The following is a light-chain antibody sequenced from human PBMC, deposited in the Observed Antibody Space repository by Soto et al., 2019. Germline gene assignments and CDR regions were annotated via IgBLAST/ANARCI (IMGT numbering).Light chain of an antibody. CDR3: CSYAGSYSWV. CDR1: SSDVGAYEY. J-gene: IGLJ3*02. CDR2: DVT. Sequence: QSALTQPRSVSGSPGQSVTISCTGTSSDVGAYEYVSWYQQHPGKAPKFMIYDVTKRPSGVPDRFSGSKSGNTASLTISGLQAEDEADYYCCSYAGSYSWVFGGGTKLTVL. V-gene: IGLV2-11*01.